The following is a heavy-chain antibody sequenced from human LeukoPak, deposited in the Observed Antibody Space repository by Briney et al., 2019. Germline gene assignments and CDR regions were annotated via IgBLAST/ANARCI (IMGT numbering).Heavy chain of an antibody. CDR2: INPNSGGT. J-gene: IGHJ3*02. D-gene: IGHD3-9*01. CDR1: GYTFTSYY. V-gene: IGHV1-2*02. Sequence: ASVKVSCKASGYTFTSYYMHWVRQAPGQGLEWMGWINPNSGGTNYAQKFQGRVTMTRDTSISTAYMELSRLRSDDTAVYYCARPMQYYDILTGYYRVDAFDIWGQGTMVTVSS. CDR3: ARPMQYYDILTGYYRVDAFDI.